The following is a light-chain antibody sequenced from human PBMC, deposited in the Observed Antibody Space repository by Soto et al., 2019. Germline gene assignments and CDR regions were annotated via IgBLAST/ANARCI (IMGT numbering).Light chain of an antibody. CDR2: EVS. V-gene: IGLV2-14*01. J-gene: IGLJ2*01. CDR3: SSYRSSNTYVV. Sequence: QSALTQPASVSGSPGQSITISCSGTSSDVGGYKYVSWYQQHPGKAPKLMIYEVSNRPSGVSNRFSGSKSGNTAYLTISGLQAEDEADYHCSSYRSSNTYVVFGGGTKLTVL. CDR1: SSDVGGYKY.